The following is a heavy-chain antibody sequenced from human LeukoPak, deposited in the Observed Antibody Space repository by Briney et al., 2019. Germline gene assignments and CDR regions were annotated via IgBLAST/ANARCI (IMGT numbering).Heavy chain of an antibody. CDR1: GGSISSGSYY. V-gene: IGHV4-61*02. J-gene: IGHJ4*02. Sequence: PSETLSLTCTVSGGSISSGSYYWSWIRQPAGKGLEWIGRIYTSGSTNYNPSLKSRVTISVDTSKNQFSLKLSSVTAADTAVYYCAREGYDILTGYWFDYWGQGTLVTVSS. CDR3: AREGYDILTGYWFDY. D-gene: IGHD3-9*01. CDR2: IYTSGST.